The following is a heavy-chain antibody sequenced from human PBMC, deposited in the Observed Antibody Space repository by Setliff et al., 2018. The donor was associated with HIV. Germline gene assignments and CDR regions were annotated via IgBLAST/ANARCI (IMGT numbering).Heavy chain of an antibody. CDR1: GGSFSGYY. CDR2: ITHSGST. Sequence: PSETLSLTCAVYGGSFSGYYWTWIRQPPGKGLEWIGEITHSGSTNYNPSLETRVTISVDTSKNQFSLKLSSVTAADTAVYYCAKGVAGLQYYYYMDVWGKGTKVTVSS. J-gene: IGHJ6*03. CDR3: AKGVAGLQYYYYMDV. V-gene: IGHV4-34*01. D-gene: IGHD6-19*01.